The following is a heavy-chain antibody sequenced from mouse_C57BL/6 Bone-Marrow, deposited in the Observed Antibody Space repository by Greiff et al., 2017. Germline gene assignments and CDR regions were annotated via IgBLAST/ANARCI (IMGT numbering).Heavy chain of an antibody. CDR2: ISNGGGST. J-gene: IGHJ4*01. Sequence: EVQLQESGGGLVQPGGSLKLSCAASGFTFSDYYMYWVRQTPEKRLEWVAYISNGGGSTYYPDTVKGQFTISRDNAKNTLYLQMSRLKSEDTAMYYCARHRVYAMDYWGQGTSVTVSS. CDR1: GFTFSDYY. D-gene: IGHD3-3*01. V-gene: IGHV5-12*01. CDR3: ARHRVYAMDY.